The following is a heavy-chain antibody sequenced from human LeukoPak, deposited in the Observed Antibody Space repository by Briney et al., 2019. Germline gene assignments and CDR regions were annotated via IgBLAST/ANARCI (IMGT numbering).Heavy chain of an antibody. Sequence: ASVKVSCKASGGTSSSYAISWVRQAPGQGLEWMGGIIPIFGTANYAQKFQGRVTITADESTSTAYMELSGLRSEDTAVYYCARGPLYGSGSYYTNPNSDALTEDPYYYYYGMDVWGKGTTVTVSS. CDR1: GGTSSSYA. V-gene: IGHV1-69*13. D-gene: IGHD3-10*01. CDR2: IIPIFGTA. CDR3: ARGPLYGSGSYYTNPNSDALTEDPYYYYYGMDV. J-gene: IGHJ6*04.